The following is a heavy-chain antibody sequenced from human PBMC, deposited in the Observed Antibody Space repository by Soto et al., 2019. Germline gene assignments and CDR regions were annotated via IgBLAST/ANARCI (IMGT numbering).Heavy chain of an antibody. J-gene: IGHJ6*02. V-gene: IGHV4-59*12. CDR3: ARDAPLRYFDWLLSGYGMDV. CDR1: GGSISSYY. Sequence: SETLSLTCTVSGGSISSYYWSWIRQPPGKGLEWIGYIYYSGSTNYNPSLKSRVTISVDTSKNQFSLKLSSVTAADTAVYYCARDAPLRYFDWLLSGYGMDVWGQGTTVTVSS. D-gene: IGHD3-9*01. CDR2: IYYSGST.